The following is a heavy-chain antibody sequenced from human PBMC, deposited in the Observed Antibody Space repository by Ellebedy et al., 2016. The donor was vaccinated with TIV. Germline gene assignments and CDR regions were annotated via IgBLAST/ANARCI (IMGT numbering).Heavy chain of an antibody. Sequence: GGSLRLSCAVSGFTVSGNYMSWVRQAPGKGLEWVSIIYSSGITYYADSVKGRFTTSRDNSKNTVYLQMNSLRAEDTAVYYCARVDLGLAFHYWGRGTLVTVSS. CDR1: GFTVSGNY. D-gene: IGHD3/OR15-3a*01. CDR2: IYSSGIT. CDR3: ARVDLGLAFHY. V-gene: IGHV3-53*01. J-gene: IGHJ4*02.